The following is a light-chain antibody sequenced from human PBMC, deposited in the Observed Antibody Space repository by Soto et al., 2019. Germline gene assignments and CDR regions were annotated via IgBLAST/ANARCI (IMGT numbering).Light chain of an antibody. CDR3: SSYTSSSMYV. V-gene: IGLV2-14*01. CDR2: EVS. CDR1: SSDIGAYNY. Sequence: QSVLTQPASVSGSPGQSIAISCAGTSSDIGAYNYVSWYQHHPGKAPKLMIYEVSNRPSGVSNRFPGSKSGNTASLTISGLQAEDAADYYCSSYTSSSMYVFGGGTKVTVL. J-gene: IGLJ1*01.